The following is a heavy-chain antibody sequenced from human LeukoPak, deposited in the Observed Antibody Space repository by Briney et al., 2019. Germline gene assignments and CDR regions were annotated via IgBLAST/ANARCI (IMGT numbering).Heavy chain of an antibody. V-gene: IGHV4-59*01. CDR3: ASVYYYGSGTSSSFDY. CDR1: GGSISSYY. Sequence: SETLSLTCTVSGGSISSYYWSWIRQPPGKGLEWIGYIYYSGSTNYNPSLKSRVTISVDTSKNQFSLKLSSVTAADTAVYYCASVYYYGSGTSSSFDYWGQGTLVTVSS. D-gene: IGHD3-10*01. J-gene: IGHJ4*02. CDR2: IYYSGST.